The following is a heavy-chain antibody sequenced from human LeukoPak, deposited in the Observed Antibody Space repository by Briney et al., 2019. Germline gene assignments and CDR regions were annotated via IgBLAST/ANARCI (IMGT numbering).Heavy chain of an antibody. CDR1: GGSFSGYY. CDR3: ARERAADSYNWFDP. D-gene: IGHD6-13*01. V-gene: IGHV4-34*01. CDR2: INHSGST. Sequence: SETLSLTCAVYGGSFSGYYWSWIRQPPGKGLEWIGEINHSGSTNYNPSLKSRVTISVDTSKNQFSLKLSSVTAADTAVYYCARERAADSYNWFDPWGQGTLVTVSS. J-gene: IGHJ5*02.